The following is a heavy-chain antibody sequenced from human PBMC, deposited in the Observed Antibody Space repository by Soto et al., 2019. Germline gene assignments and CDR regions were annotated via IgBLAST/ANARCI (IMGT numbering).Heavy chain of an antibody. CDR2: IIPILGIA. CDR3: ARVGYDILTGYYQADY. V-gene: IGHV1-69*02. Sequence: QVQLVQSGAEVKKPGSSVKVSCKASGGTFSSYTISWVRQAPGQGLEWMGRIIPILGIANYAQKFQGRVTITADKSTSTAYMELSSLRSEDTAVYSCARVGYDILTGYYQADYWGQGTLVTVSS. D-gene: IGHD3-9*01. J-gene: IGHJ4*02. CDR1: GGTFSSYT.